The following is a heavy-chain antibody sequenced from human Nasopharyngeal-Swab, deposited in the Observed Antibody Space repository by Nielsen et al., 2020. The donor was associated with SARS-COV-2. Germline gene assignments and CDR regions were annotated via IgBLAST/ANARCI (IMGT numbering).Heavy chain of an antibody. Sequence: SETLSLTCTVSGGSINTYYWSWIRQPPGQGLEWIGYITYSGSTTYNPSLKSRVTISIDTSKNQFSLNLNSVTAADTAVYYCAKNGVGWSFDYWGQGTLVTVSS. CDR3: AKNGVGWSFDY. D-gene: IGHD6-19*01. V-gene: IGHV4-59*08. CDR2: ITYSGST. CDR1: GGSINTYY. J-gene: IGHJ4*02.